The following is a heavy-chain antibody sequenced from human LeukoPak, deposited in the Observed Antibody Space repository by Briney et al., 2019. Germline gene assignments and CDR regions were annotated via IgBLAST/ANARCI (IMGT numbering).Heavy chain of an antibody. CDR2: IRYDGSNK. D-gene: IGHD2-8*01. CDR3: ARVSMVYAIRSHDAFDI. V-gene: IGHV3-30*02. CDR1: GFTFSSYG. Sequence: AGGSLRLSCAASGFTFSSYGMHWVRQAPGKGLEWVAFIRYDGSNKYYADSVKGRFTISRDNAKNSLYLQMNSLRAEDTAVYYCARVSMVYAIRSHDAFDIWGQGTMVTVSS. J-gene: IGHJ3*02.